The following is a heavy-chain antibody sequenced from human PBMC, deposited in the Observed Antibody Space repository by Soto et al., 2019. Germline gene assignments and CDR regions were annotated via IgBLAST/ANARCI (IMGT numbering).Heavy chain of an antibody. J-gene: IGHJ4*02. CDR2: IIPIFGTA. Sequence: ASVKVSCKASGGTFSSYAISWVRQAPGQGLEWMGGIIPIFGTANYAQKFQGRVTITADKSTSTAYMELSSLRSEDTAVYYCARDPAHIAAAGTGYWGQGTLVTVSS. V-gene: IGHV1-69*06. CDR3: ARDPAHIAAAGTGY. D-gene: IGHD6-13*01. CDR1: GGTFSSYA.